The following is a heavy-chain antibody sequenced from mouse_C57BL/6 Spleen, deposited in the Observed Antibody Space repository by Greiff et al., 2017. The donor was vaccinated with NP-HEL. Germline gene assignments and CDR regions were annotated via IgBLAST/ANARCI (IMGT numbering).Heavy chain of an antibody. CDR2: ISDGGSYT. J-gene: IGHJ3*01. CDR3: ARDLYRGPFAY. Sequence: EVKLVESGGGLVKPGGSLKLSCAASGFTFSSYAMSWVRQTPEKRLEWVATISDGGSYTYYPDNVKGRFTISRDNAKNNLYLQMSHLKSEDTAMYYCARDLYRGPFAYWGQGTLVTVSA. V-gene: IGHV5-4*01. D-gene: IGHD2-12*01. CDR1: GFTFSSYA.